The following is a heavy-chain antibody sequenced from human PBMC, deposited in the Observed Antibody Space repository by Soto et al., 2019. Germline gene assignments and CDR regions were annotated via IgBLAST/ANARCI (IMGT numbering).Heavy chain of an antibody. CDR3: ARSIRGPRRFNGMDV. J-gene: IGHJ6*02. Sequence: SGPTLVNPTETLTLTCTFSGFSLTSPGMCVSWIRQSPGKALEWLALIERDDDDKYYSTALKTRLTISKDTRKNQVVLTMANMEPADTATYYCARSIRGPRRFNGMDVWGQGTTVTV. CDR1: GFSLTSPGMC. V-gene: IGHV2-70*13. CDR2: IERDDDDK. D-gene: IGHD1-20*01.